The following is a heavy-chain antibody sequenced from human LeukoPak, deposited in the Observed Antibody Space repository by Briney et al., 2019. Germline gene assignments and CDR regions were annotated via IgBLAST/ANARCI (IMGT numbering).Heavy chain of an antibody. J-gene: IGHJ4*02. D-gene: IGHD3-3*01. V-gene: IGHV7-4-1*02. CDR2: INTKTGNP. CDR1: GYTFTSYA. Sequence: ASVKVSCKASGYTFTSYAMNWVRQAPGQGLEWMGWINTKTGNPTYAQGFTGRFVFSLDTSVSTAYLQISSLKAEDTAVYYCARVTGRNYDFWSGYYLRPLDYWGQGTLVTVSS. CDR3: ARVTGRNYDFWSGYYLRPLDY.